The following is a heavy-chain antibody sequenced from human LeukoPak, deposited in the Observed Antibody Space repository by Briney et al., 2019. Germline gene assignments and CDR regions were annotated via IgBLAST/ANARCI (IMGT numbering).Heavy chain of an antibody. CDR1: GFTFSSYS. Sequence: GGSLRLSCAASGFTFSSYSMNWVRQAPGKGLEWVSSISSSSSYIYYADSVKGRSTISRDNAKNSLYLQMNSLRAEDTAVYYCARATLYSSSFDAFDIWGQGTMVTVSS. D-gene: IGHD6-6*01. CDR3: ARATLYSSSFDAFDI. CDR2: ISSSSSYI. J-gene: IGHJ3*02. V-gene: IGHV3-21*01.